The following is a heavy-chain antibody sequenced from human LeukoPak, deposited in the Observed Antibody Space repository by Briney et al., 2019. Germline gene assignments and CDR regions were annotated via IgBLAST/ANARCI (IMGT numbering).Heavy chain of an antibody. V-gene: IGHV4-59*01. D-gene: IGHD2-2*01. CDR3: AREPLGYCSSTSCYYFDH. CDR2: IYYSGST. CDR1: GGSISSYY. J-gene: IGHJ4*02. Sequence: PPETLSLTCTVSGGSISSYYWSWIRQPPGKGLEWIGYIYYSGSTNYNPSLKSRVTISVDTSKNQFSLKLSSVTAADTAVYYCAREPLGYCSSTSCYYFDHWGQGTLVTVSS.